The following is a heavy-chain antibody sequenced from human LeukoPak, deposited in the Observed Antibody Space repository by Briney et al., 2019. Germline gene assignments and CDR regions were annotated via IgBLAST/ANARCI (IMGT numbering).Heavy chain of an antibody. CDR2: MNPNTANT. CDR1: GYSFTSYD. V-gene: IGHV1-8*01. Sequence: GASVKVSCKASGYSFTSYDINWVRQAAGQGLEWMGWMNPNTANTAYAQNFQGRVTMTRSTSTSTAYMELSSLRSEDTAVYYCARVQRVTFPPNYYCDYWGQGTLVTVSS. J-gene: IGHJ4*02. D-gene: IGHD3-10*01. CDR3: ARVQRVTFPPNYYCDY.